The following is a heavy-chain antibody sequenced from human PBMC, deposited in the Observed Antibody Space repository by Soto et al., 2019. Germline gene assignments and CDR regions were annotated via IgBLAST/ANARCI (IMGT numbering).Heavy chain of an antibody. CDR3: ARGPRSTSTGTGAF. J-gene: IGHJ4*02. D-gene: IGHD1-1*01. Sequence: EVQLVESGGGLLQPGGSLRLSCAASGFTFSMYWMHRVRQVPGKGPEWVSRINDDGSSTNYADSVKGRFTISRDNAKNTLYLQMNALRAEDTAVYYCARGPRSTSTGTGAFWGQGTLVTVSS. CDR2: INDDGSST. CDR1: GFTFSMYW. V-gene: IGHV3-74*01.